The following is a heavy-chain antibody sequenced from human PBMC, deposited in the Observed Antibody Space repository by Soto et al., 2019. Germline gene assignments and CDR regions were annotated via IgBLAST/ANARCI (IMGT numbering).Heavy chain of an antibody. CDR3: AKDYYDILTGYSPYYYYGMDV. J-gene: IGHJ6*02. V-gene: IGHV3-9*01. Sequence: GGSLRLSCAASGFTFDDYAMHWVRQAPGKGLEWVSGISWNSGSIGYADSVKGRFTISRDNAKNSLYLQMNSLRAEDTALYYCAKDYYDILTGYSPYYYYGMDVWSQGTTVTVYS. CDR2: ISWNSGSI. CDR1: GFTFDDYA. D-gene: IGHD3-9*01.